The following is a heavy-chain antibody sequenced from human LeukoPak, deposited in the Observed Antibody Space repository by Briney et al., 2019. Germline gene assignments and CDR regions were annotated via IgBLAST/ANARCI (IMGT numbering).Heavy chain of an antibody. Sequence: GASVKVSCKASGGTFSSYAISWVRQAPGQGLEWMGGIIPIFGTANYAQKFQGRVTITTDESTSTAYMELSSLRDEDTAVYYCVKLGYCGGDCYYFDYWGQGTLVTVSS. D-gene: IGHD2-21*02. V-gene: IGHV1-69*05. CDR1: GGTFSSYA. CDR3: VKLGYCGGDCYYFDY. CDR2: IIPIFGTA. J-gene: IGHJ4*02.